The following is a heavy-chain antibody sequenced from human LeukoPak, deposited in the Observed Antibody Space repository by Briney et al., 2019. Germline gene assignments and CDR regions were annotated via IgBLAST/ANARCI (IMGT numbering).Heavy chain of an antibody. J-gene: IGHJ4*02. D-gene: IGHD6-13*01. V-gene: IGHV3-48*01. CDR1: GFTFSSYS. CDR2: ISSSSSTI. CDR3: ARESFSAADDY. Sequence: GGSLRLSCAASGFTFSSYSMNWVRQAPGKGLEWVSYISSSSSTIYYADSVKGRFTISRDNAKNSLYLQMNSLRAEDTAVYYCARESFSAADDYWGQGTLVTVSS.